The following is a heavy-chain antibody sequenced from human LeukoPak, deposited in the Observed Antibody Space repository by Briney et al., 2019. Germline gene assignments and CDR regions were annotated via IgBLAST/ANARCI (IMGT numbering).Heavy chain of an antibody. CDR3: ARHRFRGFVGY. D-gene: IGHD3-10*01. CDR2: INHSGST. V-gene: IGHV4-34*01. CDR1: GGSFSGYY. J-gene: IGHJ4*02. Sequence: PSETLSLTCAVYGGSFSGYYWSWIRQPPGKGLEWIGEINHSGSTNYNPSLKSRVTISVDTSKNQFSLKLSSVTAADTAVYYCARHRFRGFVGYWGQGTLVTVSS.